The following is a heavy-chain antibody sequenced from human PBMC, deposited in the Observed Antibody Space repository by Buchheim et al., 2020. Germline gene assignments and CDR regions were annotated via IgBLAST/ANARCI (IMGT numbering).Heavy chain of an antibody. J-gene: IGHJ4*02. CDR1: GFTFSSYA. V-gene: IGHV3-23*01. CDR2: FPGSGGSS. Sequence: EVQLLESGGGLVQPGGSLRLSCAASGFTFSSYAMSWVRQAPGKGLEWVSTFPGSGGSSYSADSVKGRFTISRDNSKNTLYLQMNSLRAEDTAVYYCARSYYDSSGYYYRPIDYWGQGTL. D-gene: IGHD3-22*01. CDR3: ARSYYDSSGYYYRPIDY.